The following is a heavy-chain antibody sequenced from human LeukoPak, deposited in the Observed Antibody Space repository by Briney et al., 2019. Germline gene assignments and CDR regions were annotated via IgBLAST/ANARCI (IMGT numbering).Heavy chain of an antibody. CDR1: GFTVSSKY. CDR2: IYSGGST. Sequence: SGGSLRLSCAGSGFTVSSKYMSWVRQGPGKGLEGVSLIYSGGSTDYADSVKGRFTISRDNSKNTLYLQMNGLRAEDTAVYYCASGYCSGTTCSPYYFDYWGQGTLVTVSS. D-gene: IGHD2/OR15-2a*01. CDR3: ASGYCSGTTCSPYYFDY. J-gene: IGHJ4*02. V-gene: IGHV3-53*01.